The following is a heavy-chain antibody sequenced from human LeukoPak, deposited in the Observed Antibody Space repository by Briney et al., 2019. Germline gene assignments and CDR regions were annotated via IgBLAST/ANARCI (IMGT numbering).Heavy chain of an antibody. CDR3: VRNMIRGRYYYYGMDV. J-gene: IGHJ6*02. CDR1: GYIFTSYG. CDR2: ISTYNGNT. Sequence: ASVKVSCKASGYIFTSYGISWVRQAPGQGLEWMGGISTYNGNTVYAQKFQGRVTMTTDTSTSTAYMELRSLRYDDTVVYYCVRNMIRGRYYYYGMDVWGQGTTVTVSS. V-gene: IGHV1-18*01. D-gene: IGHD3-10*01.